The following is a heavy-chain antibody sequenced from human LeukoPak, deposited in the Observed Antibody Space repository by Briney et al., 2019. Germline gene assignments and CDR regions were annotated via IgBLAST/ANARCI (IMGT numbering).Heavy chain of an antibody. D-gene: IGHD2-2*01. J-gene: IGHJ6*03. Sequence: GGSLRLSCAASGFTFSSYTMNWVRQAPGKGLEWVSSISSNSTYIYSADSVKGRFTISRDNAKNSLYLQMNSLRAEDTAVYYCASRSPNCSSTSCLYYYYYYMDVWGKGTTVTISS. CDR2: ISSNSTYI. CDR3: ASRSPNCSSTSCLYYYYYYMDV. CDR1: GFTFSSYT. V-gene: IGHV3-21*04.